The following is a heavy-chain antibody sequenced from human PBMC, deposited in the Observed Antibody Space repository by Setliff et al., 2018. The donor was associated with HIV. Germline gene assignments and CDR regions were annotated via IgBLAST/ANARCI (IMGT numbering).Heavy chain of an antibody. CDR2: INAGSGNT. J-gene: IGHJ3*02. D-gene: IGHD2-2*01. CDR3: ATQRDIVMVPGQGGFDI. Sequence: ASVKVSCKASGYTFSTYATHWVRQAPGQRLEWMGWINAGSGNTKYAQKLQGRVIMTTDTSTSTAYMELRSLRSDDTAMYYCATQRDIVMVPGQGGFDIWAQGTMVTV. CDR1: GYTFSTYA. V-gene: IGHV1-3*01.